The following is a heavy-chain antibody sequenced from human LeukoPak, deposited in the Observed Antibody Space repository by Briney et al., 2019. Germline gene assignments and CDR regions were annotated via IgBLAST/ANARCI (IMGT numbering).Heavy chain of an antibody. D-gene: IGHD6-13*01. V-gene: IGHV1-3*03. CDR2: INAGNGNT. J-gene: IGHJ4*02. Sequence: VASVKVSCKASGYTFTSYAMHWVRQAPGQRLEWMGWINAGNGNTKYSQEFQGRVTVTRDTSASTAYMELSSLRSEDMAVYYCARAAGSSWYLYYFDYWGQGTLVTVSS. CDR1: GYTFTSYA. CDR3: ARAAGSSWYLYYFDY.